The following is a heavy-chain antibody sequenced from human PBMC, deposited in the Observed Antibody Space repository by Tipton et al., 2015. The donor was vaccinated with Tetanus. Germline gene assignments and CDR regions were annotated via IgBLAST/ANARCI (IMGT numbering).Heavy chain of an antibody. CDR3: ARPSTTVTPRAFDV. J-gene: IGHJ3*01. Sequence: TLSLTCAVSGVSIRSSSYFWGWIRQPPGKGLGWIGHIFYTGSSHYNPSFESRVTISVDTSKNQFSLNLTSVSAADTAVYFCARPSTTVTPRAFDVWGQGTMVTVSS. CDR1: GVSIRSSSYF. V-gene: IGHV4-39*01. CDR2: IFYTGSS. D-gene: IGHD4-17*01.